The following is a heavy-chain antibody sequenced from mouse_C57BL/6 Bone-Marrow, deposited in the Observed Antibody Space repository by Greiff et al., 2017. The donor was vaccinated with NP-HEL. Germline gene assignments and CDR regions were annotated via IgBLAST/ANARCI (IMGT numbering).Heavy chain of an antibody. Sequence: EVMLVESGGGLVQPGGSLKLSCAASGFTFSDYGMAWVRQAPRKGPEWVAFISNLAYSIYYADTVTGRFTISRENAKNTLYLEMSSLRSEDTAMYYCARHYGSSSNYYAMDYWGQGTSVTVSS. CDR1: GFTFSDYG. J-gene: IGHJ4*01. CDR3: ARHYGSSSNYYAMDY. D-gene: IGHD1-1*01. CDR2: ISNLAYSI. V-gene: IGHV5-15*01.